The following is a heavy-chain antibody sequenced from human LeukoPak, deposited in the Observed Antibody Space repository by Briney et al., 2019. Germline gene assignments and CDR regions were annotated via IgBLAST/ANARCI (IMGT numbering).Heavy chain of an antibody. D-gene: IGHD6-6*01. J-gene: IGHJ5*02. V-gene: IGHV3-30-3*01. CDR2: ISYDGSNK. CDR1: GFTFSSYA. Sequence: GGSLRLSCAASGFTFSSYAMHWVRQAPGKGLEWVAVISYDGSNKYYADSVKGRFTISRDNSKNTLYLQMNSLRAEDTAVYYCARDPYSSSGLWWFDPWGQGTLVTVSS. CDR3: ARDPYSSSGLWWFDP.